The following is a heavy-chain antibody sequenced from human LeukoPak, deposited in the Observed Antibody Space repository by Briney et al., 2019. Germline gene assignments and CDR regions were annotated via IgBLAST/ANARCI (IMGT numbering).Heavy chain of an antibody. CDR2: ISSSSSYI. D-gene: IGHD6-19*01. V-gene: IGHV3-21*01. CDR1: GFTFSSYS. Sequence: PGGSLRLSCAASGFTFSSYSMNWVRQAPGKGLEWVSSISSSSSYIYYADSVRGRFTISRDNAKNSLYLQMNSLRAEDTAVYYCADLIAVAGGNWGQGTLVTVSS. CDR3: ADLIAVAGGN. J-gene: IGHJ4*02.